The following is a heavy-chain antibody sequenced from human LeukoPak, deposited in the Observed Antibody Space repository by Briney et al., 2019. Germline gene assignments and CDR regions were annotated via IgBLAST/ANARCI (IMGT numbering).Heavy chain of an antibody. Sequence: GASVKVSCKASGYTFTGYYMHWVGQAPGQGLEWMGWINPNSGVTNYAQKFQGRVTMTRDTSISTAYMELSRLRSDDTAVYYCARGSSGYYDSSGSKVWGQGTLVTVSS. D-gene: IGHD3-22*01. J-gene: IGHJ4*02. CDR2: INPNSGVT. CDR3: ARGSSGYYDSSGSKV. V-gene: IGHV1-2*02. CDR1: GYTFTGYY.